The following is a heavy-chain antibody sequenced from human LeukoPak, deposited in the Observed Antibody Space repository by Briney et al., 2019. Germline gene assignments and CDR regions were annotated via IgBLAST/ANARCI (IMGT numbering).Heavy chain of an antibody. CDR1: GGSISSYY. CDR3: ARGLSDYRTESGYYYYMDV. CDR2: IYYSGST. V-gene: IGHV4-59*01. D-gene: IGHD4-11*01. J-gene: IGHJ6*03. Sequence: NPSETLSLTCTVSGGSISSYYWSWIRQPPGKGLEWIGYIYYSGSTNYNPSLKSRVSISVDTSNDQFSLHLNSVTAADTAVYYCARGLSDYRTESGYYYYMDVWGKGTTVTVSS.